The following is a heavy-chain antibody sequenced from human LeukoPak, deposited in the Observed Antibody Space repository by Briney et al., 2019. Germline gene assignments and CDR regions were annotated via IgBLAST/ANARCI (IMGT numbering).Heavy chain of an antibody. V-gene: IGHV3-30-3*01. J-gene: IGHJ4*02. CDR3: APSSSGYYVHFDY. CDR1: GFTFSSYT. Sequence: GGSLRLSCAASGFTFSSYTMHWVRQAPGKGLEGVGVISYDGSNKYYADSVKGRFTISRDNSKNTLYLQMNSLRADDTAVYYCAPSSSGYYVHFDYWGQGTLVTVSS. CDR2: ISYDGSNK. D-gene: IGHD3-22*01.